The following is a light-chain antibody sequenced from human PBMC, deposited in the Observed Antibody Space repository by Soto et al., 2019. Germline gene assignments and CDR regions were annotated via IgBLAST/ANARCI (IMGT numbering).Light chain of an antibody. CDR2: EAS. J-gene: IGKJ2*01. CDR1: QSLLHSNGETY. Sequence: DLVLTQTPLSLSVTPGQPASVSCKSTQSLLHSNGETYLFWYLQKPGQPPQVLIYEASKRYSGVPDRFSGSGSGTDFTLEISRVEAEDVGVYYCMQTRDFPPTFGQGTKLEIK. CDR3: MQTRDFPPT. V-gene: IGKV2D-29*01.